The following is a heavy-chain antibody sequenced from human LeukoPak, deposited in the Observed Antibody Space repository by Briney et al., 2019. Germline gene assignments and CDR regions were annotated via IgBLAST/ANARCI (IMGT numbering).Heavy chain of an antibody. CDR2: ISGGGGTT. D-gene: IGHD3-10*01. CDR1: GFTFTSFA. CDR3: AKDYYGSPFDP. J-gene: IGHJ5*02. V-gene: IGHV3-23*01. Sequence: PGGSLRLSCAASGFTFTSFAMSWVRQAPGKGLEWVSAISGGGGTTYYADSVKGRFTISRDNSKNTLYLQMISLRAEDTAVYYCAKDYYGSPFDPWGQGTLVTVSS.